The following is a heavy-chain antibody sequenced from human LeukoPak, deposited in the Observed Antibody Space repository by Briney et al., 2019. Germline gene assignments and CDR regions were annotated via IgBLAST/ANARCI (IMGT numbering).Heavy chain of an antibody. CDR2: ISSSSSYI. CDR3: ARAYCSGGSCYPFDY. Sequence: GGSLRLFCAASGFTFSSYSMNWVRQAPGKGLEWVSSISSSSSYIYYADSVKGRFTISRDNAKNSLYLQMNSLRAEDTAVYYCARAYCSGGSCYPFDYWGQGTLVTVSS. J-gene: IGHJ4*02. CDR1: GFTFSSYS. V-gene: IGHV3-21*01. D-gene: IGHD2-15*01.